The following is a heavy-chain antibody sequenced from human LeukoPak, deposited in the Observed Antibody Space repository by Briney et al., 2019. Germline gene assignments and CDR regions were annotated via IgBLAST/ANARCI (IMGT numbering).Heavy chain of an antibody. V-gene: IGHV3-23*01. CDR1: GFTFSNYD. CDR3: AKDHMVRGVIAQVVRYFDY. Sequence: GGSLRLSCAASGFTFSNYDMRWVRQAPGKGLEWVSAISGSGGSTYYADSVKGRFTISRDNSKNTLYLQMNSLRAEDTAVYYCAKDHMVRGVIAQVVRYFDYWGQGTLVTVSS. J-gene: IGHJ4*02. CDR2: ISGSGGST. D-gene: IGHD3-10*01.